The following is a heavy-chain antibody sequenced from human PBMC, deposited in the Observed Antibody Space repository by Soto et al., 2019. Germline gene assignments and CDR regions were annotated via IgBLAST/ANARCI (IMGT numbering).Heavy chain of an antibody. CDR2: INHSGST. Sequence: QVQLQQWGAGLLKPSETLSLTCAVYGGSFSGYYWSWIRQPPGKGLEWIGEINHSGSTNYNPSLNSGVTISVDKPKNQFSLKPSSVTAADAAVDYGARFKNWQTYYSYGMDVWGQGTKVTVSS. J-gene: IGHJ6*02. V-gene: IGHV4-34*01. CDR3: ARFKNWQTYYSYGMDV. CDR1: GGSFSGYY.